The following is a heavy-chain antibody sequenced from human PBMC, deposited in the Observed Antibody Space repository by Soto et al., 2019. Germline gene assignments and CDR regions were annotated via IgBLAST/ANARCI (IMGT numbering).Heavy chain of an antibody. CDR2: IYYSGST. CDR3: ARTYSSSWRLNWFGP. D-gene: IGHD6-13*01. Sequence: SETLSLTCTVSGGSISSGDYYWSWIRQPPGKGLEWIGYIYYSGSTYYNPSLKSRVTISVDTSKNQFSLKLSSVTAADTAVYYCARTYSSSWRLNWFGPWGQGTLVTVSS. CDR1: GGSISSGDYY. J-gene: IGHJ5*02. V-gene: IGHV4-30-4*01.